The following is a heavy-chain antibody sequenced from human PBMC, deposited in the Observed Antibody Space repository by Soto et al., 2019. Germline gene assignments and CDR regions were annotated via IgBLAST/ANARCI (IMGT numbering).Heavy chain of an antibody. CDR3: ASEYCSGGSCYYYGMDV. CDR2: IWYDGSNK. CDR1: GFTFSSYG. V-gene: IGHV3-33*01. D-gene: IGHD2-15*01. J-gene: IGHJ6*02. Sequence: QVQLVESGGGVVQPGRSLRLSCAASGFTFSSYGMHWVRQAPGKGLEWVAVIWYDGSNKYYADSVKGRFTISRDNSTNTLYLQMNSLRAEDTALYYCASEYCSGGSCYYYGMDVWGQGTTVTVSS.